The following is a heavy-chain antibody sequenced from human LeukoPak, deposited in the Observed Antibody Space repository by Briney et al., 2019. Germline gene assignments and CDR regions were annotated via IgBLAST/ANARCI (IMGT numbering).Heavy chain of an antibody. CDR3: ARGEYSSGYPGFDY. Sequence: GGSLRLACAASGFTFSSYSMNWVRQAPGKGREWVSSISSSSSYIYYADSVKGRFTISRDNAKNSLYLQTNSLRAEDTAVYYCARGEYSSGYPGFDYWGQGTLVTVSS. V-gene: IGHV3-21*01. J-gene: IGHJ4*02. D-gene: IGHD6-19*01. CDR1: GFTFSSYS. CDR2: ISSSSSYI.